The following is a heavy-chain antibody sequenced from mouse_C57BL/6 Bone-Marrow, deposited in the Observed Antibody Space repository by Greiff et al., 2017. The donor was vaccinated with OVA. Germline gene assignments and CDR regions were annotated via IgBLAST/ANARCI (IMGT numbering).Heavy chain of an antibody. CDR1: GYTFTSYW. V-gene: IGHV1-53*01. D-gene: IGHD2-5*01. Sequence: QVQLKESGTDLVKPGASVKLSCKASGYTFTSYWMHWVKQRPGQGLEWIGNINPSNGGTNYNEKFKSKATLTVDKSSSTAYMQLSSLTSEDSAVYHCARDYYSNVDYWGQGTTLTVSS. CDR2: INPSNGGT. J-gene: IGHJ2*01. CDR3: ARDYYSNVDY.